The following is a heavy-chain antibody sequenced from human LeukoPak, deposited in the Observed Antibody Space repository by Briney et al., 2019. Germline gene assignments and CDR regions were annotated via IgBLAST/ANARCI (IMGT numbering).Heavy chain of an antibody. CDR1: GGSMSTFY. V-gene: IGHV4-4*07. CDR3: ARDGSSWPFFES. CDR2: NYGSGTT. Sequence: SETLSLTCTVSGGSMSTFYWSWIRQPAGKGLEWIGRNYGSGTTNYNPALKSRVTMSVDTSKKQFSLKLTSVTAADTAVYYCARDGSSWPFFESWGQGTLVTVSS. D-gene: IGHD6-13*01. J-gene: IGHJ4*02.